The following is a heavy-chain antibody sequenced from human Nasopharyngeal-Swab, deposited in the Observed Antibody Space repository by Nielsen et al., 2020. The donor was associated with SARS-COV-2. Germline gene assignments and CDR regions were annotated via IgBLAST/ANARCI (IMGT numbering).Heavy chain of an antibody. CDR2: INPSGGST. V-gene: IGHV1-46*01. J-gene: IGHJ4*02. CDR1: GYTFTSYY. Sequence: ASVKVSCKASGYTFTSYYMHWVRQAPGQGLEWMGIINPSGGSTSYAQKFQGRVTMTRDTSTSTVYMELSSLRSEDTAVYYCARAPGDYVWGSYRPLDYWGQGTLVTVSS. D-gene: IGHD3-16*02. CDR3: ARAPGDYVWGSYRPLDY.